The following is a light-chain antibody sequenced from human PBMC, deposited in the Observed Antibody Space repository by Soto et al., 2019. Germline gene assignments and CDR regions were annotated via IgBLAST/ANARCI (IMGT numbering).Light chain of an antibody. CDR2: AAS. CDR1: QTISGY. J-gene: IGKJ5*01. V-gene: IGKV1-39*01. Sequence: DIQITQAPASLWSCLLDIVTITCRASQTISGYLNWYQQKPGKAPELLIYAASYLGNGVPSRFSGSGSGAHFTLTISSLQPEDFATYYCQQLKSYPITFGQGTRLEIK. CDR3: QQLKSYPIT.